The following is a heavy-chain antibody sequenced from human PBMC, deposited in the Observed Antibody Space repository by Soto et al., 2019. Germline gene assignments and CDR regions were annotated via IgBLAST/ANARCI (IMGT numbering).Heavy chain of an antibody. CDR2: ISYDGSNK. CDR3: STLDTADIQTAAY. Sequence: GGSLRLSCAASGFTFSSYAMHWVRQAPGKGLEWVAVISYDGSNKYYADSVKGRFTISRDNAKNTLYLQMNSLRVEDTAVYYCSTLDTADIQTAAYWGQGTLVTVS. V-gene: IGHV3-30-3*01. CDR1: GFTFSSYA. D-gene: IGHD2-15*01. J-gene: IGHJ4*02.